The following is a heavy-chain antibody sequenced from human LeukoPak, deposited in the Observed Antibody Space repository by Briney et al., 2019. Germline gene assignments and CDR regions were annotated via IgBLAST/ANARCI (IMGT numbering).Heavy chain of an antibody. CDR3: AKSLGGDYGSGSYYVVFDS. CDR1: GFTFNNYA. Sequence: GSLSLSCVSSGFTFNNYAMNWVRQAPGKGLEWVSSISGSGSITYYADSVKGRFTISRDTSKNTLWLQMNSLRVDDTALYYCAKSLGGDYGSGSYYVVFDSWGQGTLVTVSS. V-gene: IGHV3-23*01. CDR2: ISGSGSIT. D-gene: IGHD3-10*01. J-gene: IGHJ4*02.